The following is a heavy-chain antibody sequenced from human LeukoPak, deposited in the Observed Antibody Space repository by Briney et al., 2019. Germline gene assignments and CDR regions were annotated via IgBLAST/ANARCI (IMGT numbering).Heavy chain of an antibody. V-gene: IGHV3-21*06. Sequence: PGGSLSLSCATSAFTISPYSMSWDRQAPGKGLEWVACISSSGSHTYYADSMKGRFIISRDNAKNSMSLHINSLRVEDTAMYFCARGDVDYYDSSGSDAFYIWGQGTRGTVSS. CDR2: ISSSGSHT. D-gene: IGHD3-22*01. CDR1: AFTISPYS. CDR3: ARGDVDYYDSSGSDAFYI. J-gene: IGHJ3*02.